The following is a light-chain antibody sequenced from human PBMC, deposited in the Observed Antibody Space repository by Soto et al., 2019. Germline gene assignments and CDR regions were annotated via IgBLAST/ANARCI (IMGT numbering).Light chain of an antibody. CDR3: QQYNNWPG. J-gene: IGKJ4*02. CDR1: QSVSSN. CDR2: GAS. Sequence: EIVMTQSPATLSVSPGERATLSCRASQSVSSNLAWYQQKPGQAPRLLIYGASTRATGIPARFSGSGSGTEFTLTISSLQSEDFAVYYWQQYNNWPGFGGGTKVEIK. V-gene: IGKV3-15*01.